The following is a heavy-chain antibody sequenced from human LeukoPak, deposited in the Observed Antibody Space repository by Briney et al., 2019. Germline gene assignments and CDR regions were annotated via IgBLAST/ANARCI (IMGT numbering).Heavy chain of an antibody. J-gene: IGHJ4*02. CDR3: ARRAGGYSHPYDY. V-gene: IGHV3-30*14. D-gene: IGHD4-23*01. Sequence: PGRSLRLSCAASGFTFSSYVMHWVRQAPGKGLEWVAIISYDGSNEYYADSVKGRFTISRDNSKNTLYLQMNSLRAEDTAVYYCARRAGGYSHPYDYWGQGILVTVSS. CDR2: ISYDGSNE. CDR1: GFTFSSYV.